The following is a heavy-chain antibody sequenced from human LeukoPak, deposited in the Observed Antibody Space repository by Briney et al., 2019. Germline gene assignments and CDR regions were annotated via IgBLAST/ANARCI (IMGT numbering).Heavy chain of an antibody. CDR3: ARENCSSTSCYFHSYNWFDP. CDR1: GGSISSSSYY. CDR2: IYYSGST. Sequence: PSETLSLTCTVSGGSISSSSYYWGWIRQPPGKGLEWIGSIYYSGSTYYDPSLKSRVTISVDTSKNQFSLKLSSVTAADTAVYHCARENCSSTSCYFHSYNWFDPWGQGTLVTVSS. J-gene: IGHJ5*02. V-gene: IGHV4-39*07. D-gene: IGHD2-2*01.